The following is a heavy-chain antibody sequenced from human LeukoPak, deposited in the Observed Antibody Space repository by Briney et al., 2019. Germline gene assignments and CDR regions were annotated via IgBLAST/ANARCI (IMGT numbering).Heavy chain of an antibody. V-gene: IGHV1-69*06. CDR3: ARTAMVRGVENWFDP. CDR1: GYTFTGYH. J-gene: IGHJ5*02. Sequence: SVKVSCKASGYTFTGYHMHWVRQAPGQGLEWMGGIIPIFGTANYAQKFQGRVTITADKSTSTAYMELSSLRSEDTAVYYCARTAMVRGVENWFDPWGQGTLVTVSS. D-gene: IGHD3-10*01. CDR2: IIPIFGTA.